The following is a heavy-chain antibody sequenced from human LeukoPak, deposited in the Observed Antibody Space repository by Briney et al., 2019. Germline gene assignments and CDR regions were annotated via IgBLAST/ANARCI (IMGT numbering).Heavy chain of an antibody. Sequence: GGSLRLSCAASGFAFRSYWMSWVRQAPGKGLEWVANIKQDGSEKYYVDSVKGRFTISRDNAKNSLYLQMNSLRAEDTAVYYCARGGGEDTAMVTPDYWGQGTLVTVSS. CDR3: ARGGGEDTAMVTPDY. CDR2: IKQDGSEK. CDR1: GFAFRSYW. V-gene: IGHV3-7*02. J-gene: IGHJ4*02. D-gene: IGHD5-18*01.